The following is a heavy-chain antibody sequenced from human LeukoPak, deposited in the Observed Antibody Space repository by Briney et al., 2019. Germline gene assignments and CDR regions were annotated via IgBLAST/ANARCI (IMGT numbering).Heavy chain of an antibody. CDR1: GFTVSRSF. J-gene: IGHJ3*02. Sequence: TGGSLRLSCAASGFTVSRSFMNWVRQAPGKGLEWLAILYRDGGTTYYADSVKGRFTISRDSSKNTLYLQMNSLRAEGTAVYYCAKIIAVAGTGEDNVFDIWGQGTMVTVSS. CDR2: LYRDGGTT. D-gene: IGHD6-13*01. V-gene: IGHV3-53*01. CDR3: AKIIAVAGTGEDNVFDI.